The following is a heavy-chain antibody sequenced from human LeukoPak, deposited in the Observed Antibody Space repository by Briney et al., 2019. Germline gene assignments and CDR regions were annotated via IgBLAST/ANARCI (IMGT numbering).Heavy chain of an antibody. CDR2: IYNGGST. Sequence: GGSLRLSCAASGVTVSSNYMSWVRQAPGKGLEWVSVIYNGGSTYYADSVKGRFTMSRDNSKNTLYLQMNSLRSENTAVYYCARGSVALDYWGQGTLVTVSS. D-gene: IGHD6-19*01. CDR3: ARGSVALDY. V-gene: IGHV3-66*02. J-gene: IGHJ4*02. CDR1: GVTVSSNY.